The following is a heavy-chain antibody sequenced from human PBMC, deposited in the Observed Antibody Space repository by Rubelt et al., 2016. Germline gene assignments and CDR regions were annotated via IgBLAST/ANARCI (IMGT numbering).Heavy chain of an antibody. J-gene: IGHJ4*02. CDR2: INPSGGRT. D-gene: IGHD5-24*01. V-gene: IGHV1-46*01. CDR3: ARTKTVEMATIPLAY. Sequence: QVQLVQSGAEVKKPGASVKVSCKASGYTFTSYYMHWVRQAPGQGLEWMGIINPSGGRTSYGQTSQGRVTMTRDTSTSTVYMELSSLRSEDTAVYYCARTKTVEMATIPLAYWGQGTLVTVSS. CDR1: GYTFTSYY.